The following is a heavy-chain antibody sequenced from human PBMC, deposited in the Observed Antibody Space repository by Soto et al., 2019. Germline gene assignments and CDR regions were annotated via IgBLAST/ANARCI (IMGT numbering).Heavy chain of an antibody. CDR2: INEHGSEM. V-gene: IGHV3-7*03. CDR1: GFTFSNYW. J-gene: IGHJ4*02. D-gene: IGHD1-1*01. CDR3: LSFWTDS. Sequence: EVQLVGSGGGLVQPGGSLRLSCAAPGFTFSNYWINWVRQAPGEGLEWVANINEHGSEMHYVDSVKGRFTISRDNAKNAVYLQMNSLRAEDTSVYYCLSFWTDSWGQGSLVTVSS.